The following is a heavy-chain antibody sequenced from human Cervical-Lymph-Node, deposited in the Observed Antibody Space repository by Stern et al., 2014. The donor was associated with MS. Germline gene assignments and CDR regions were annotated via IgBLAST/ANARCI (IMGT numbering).Heavy chain of an antibody. V-gene: IGHV7-4-1*02. Sequence: VQLLESGSELKKPGASVKVSCKASGYTFTSYAMIWVRQAPGQGLEWMGWINTNTGNPTYAQGFTGRFVFSLDTSVSTAYLQISSLKAEDTAVYYCAGGPHSSALYLDYWGQGTLVTVSS. CDR1: GYTFTSYA. D-gene: IGHD3-22*01. J-gene: IGHJ4*02. CDR3: AGGPHSSALYLDY. CDR2: INTNTGNP.